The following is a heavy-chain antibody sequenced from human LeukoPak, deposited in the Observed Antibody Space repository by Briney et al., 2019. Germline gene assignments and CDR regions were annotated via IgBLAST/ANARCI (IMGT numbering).Heavy chain of an antibody. V-gene: IGHV4-34*01. Sequence: SETLSLTCAVYGGSFSGYYWSWIRQPPGKGLEWIGEINHSGSTNYNPSLGSRVTISVDTSKNQFSLKLSSVTAADTAVYYCARGQMTTKGLGRWGQGTMVTVSS. CDR2: INHSGST. CDR1: GGSFSGYY. D-gene: IGHD4-17*01. J-gene: IGHJ3*01. CDR3: ARGQMTTKGLGR.